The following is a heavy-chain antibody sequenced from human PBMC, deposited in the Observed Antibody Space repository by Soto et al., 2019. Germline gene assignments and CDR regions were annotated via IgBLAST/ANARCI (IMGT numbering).Heavy chain of an antibody. V-gene: IGHV1-18*01. CDR3: ARDSPPVDY. J-gene: IGHJ4*02. CDR2: ISAYNGNT. CDR1: GYTFSNYG. Sequence: QVQLVQSGAEVKKPGASVKVSCKASGYTFSNYGISWVRQAPGQGLEWMGWISAYNGNTKYAQNLEGRLTMTTATSTSTAYMELRSLRSDDTAVYYCARDSPPVDYWGQGTLVTVSS.